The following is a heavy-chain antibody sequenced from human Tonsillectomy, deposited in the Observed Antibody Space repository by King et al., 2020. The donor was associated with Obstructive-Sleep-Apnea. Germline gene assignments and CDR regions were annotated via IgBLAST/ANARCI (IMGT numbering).Heavy chain of an antibody. D-gene: IGHD3-22*01. Sequence: QLQESGPGLVKPSETLSLNCTVSGGSISTYYWSWIRQPPGKGLEWIGYVYNSGSTNYNPSLKSRVSISADTSKNQFSLKLSSVTAADTAVYFCARGGYYYLDYWGQGTLVTVSS. CDR3: ARGGYYYLDY. CDR1: GGSISTYY. V-gene: IGHV4-59*01. J-gene: IGHJ4*02. CDR2: VYNSGST.